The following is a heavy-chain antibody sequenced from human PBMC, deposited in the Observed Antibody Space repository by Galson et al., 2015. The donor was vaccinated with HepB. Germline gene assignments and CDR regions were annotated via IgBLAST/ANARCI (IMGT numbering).Heavy chain of an antibody. CDR3: ARDLSSDYDFWSGYYTNWFDP. J-gene: IGHJ5*02. D-gene: IGHD3-3*01. CDR2: ISSSSSTI. CDR1: GFTFSSYS. V-gene: IGHV3-48*02. Sequence: SLRLSCAASGFTFSSYSMNWVRQAPGKGLEWVSYISSSSSTIYYADSVKGRFTISRDNAKNSLYLQMNSLRDEDTAVYYCARDLSSDYDFWSGYYTNWFDPWGQGTPVTVSS.